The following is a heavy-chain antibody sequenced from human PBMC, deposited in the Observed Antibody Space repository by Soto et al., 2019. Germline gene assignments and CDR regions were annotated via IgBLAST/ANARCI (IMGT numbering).Heavy chain of an antibody. CDR2: IYPGDSDT. CDR1: GYSFTSYW. CDR3: CVEMATIGSYYYYGMDV. Sequence: PGESLTISCKGSGYSFTSYWIGWVRQMPGKGLEWMGIIYPGDSDTRYSPSFQGQVTISADKSISTAYLQWSSLKASDTAMYYCCVEMATIGSYYYYGMDVWGQGTTVTVSS. J-gene: IGHJ6*02. D-gene: IGHD5-12*01. V-gene: IGHV5-51*01.